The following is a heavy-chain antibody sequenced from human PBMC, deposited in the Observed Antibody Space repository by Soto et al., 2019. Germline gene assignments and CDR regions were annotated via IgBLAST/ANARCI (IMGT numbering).Heavy chain of an antibody. CDR2: IRSRSRYM. Sequence: NPGRSLRLSCAASGFTFSSYSMNWIRLAPGKGLEWVSSIRSRSRYMYYADSVKGRFTISRDNSKNTLYLQMNSLRAEDTAVYYCARANMPQRFLAWWGRTLSGYYYYYCMDVWGQGTTVTVSS. CDR3: ARANMPQRFLAWWGRTLSGYYYYYCMDV. CDR1: GFTFSSYS. J-gene: IGHJ6*02. D-gene: IGHD3-3*01. V-gene: IGHV3-21*01.